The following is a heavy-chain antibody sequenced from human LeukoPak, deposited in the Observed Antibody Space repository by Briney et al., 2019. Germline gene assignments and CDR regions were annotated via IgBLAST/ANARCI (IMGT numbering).Heavy chain of an antibody. Sequence: SETLSLTCTVSGGSISSSSYYWGWIRQPPGKGLEWIGSIYYSGSTYYNPSLKSRVTISVDTSKNQFSLKLSSVTAADTAVYYCARLIGTTKSGASDYWGQGTLVTVSS. V-gene: IGHV4-39*07. J-gene: IGHJ4*02. CDR1: GGSISSSSYY. CDR3: ARLIGTTKSGASDY. CDR2: IYYSGST. D-gene: IGHD2/OR15-2a*01.